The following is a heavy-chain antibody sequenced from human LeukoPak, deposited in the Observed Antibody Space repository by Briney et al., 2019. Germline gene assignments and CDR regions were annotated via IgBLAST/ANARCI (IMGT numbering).Heavy chain of an antibody. CDR3: ARSFSSGWYYFDR. CDR1: GDSIGGSISTNAFY. D-gene: IGHD6-19*01. Sequence: SETLSLTCTISGDSIGGSISTNAFYWAWIRQSPGKSLEYIASIYYSGRTYYNSSLKSRVTISVDTSKNQISLKLNSVTAADTAVYFCARSFSSGWYYFDRWGQGTLVTVSS. CDR2: IYYSGRT. J-gene: IGHJ4*02. V-gene: IGHV4-39*01.